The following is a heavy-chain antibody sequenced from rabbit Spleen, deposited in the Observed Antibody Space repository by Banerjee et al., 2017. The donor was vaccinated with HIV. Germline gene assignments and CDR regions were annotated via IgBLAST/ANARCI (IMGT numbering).Heavy chain of an antibody. V-gene: IGHV1S7*01. CDR1: GFSFRHYY. J-gene: IGHJ4*01. Sequence: QSLEESGGDLVKPGASLTLTCTASGFSFRHYYMSWVRQGPGKGLEWIGYIVPVFGSTYYATWVNGRFTISSHNAQNTLYLQLNSLTAADTATYFCVREAGYAGYVDGNLWGPGTLVTVS. CDR2: IVPVFGST. D-gene: IGHD7-1*01. CDR3: VREAGYAGYVDGNL.